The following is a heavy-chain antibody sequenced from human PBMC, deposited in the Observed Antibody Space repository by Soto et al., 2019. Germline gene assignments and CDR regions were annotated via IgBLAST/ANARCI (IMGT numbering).Heavy chain of an antibody. Sequence: PGGSLRLSCAASGFTFSSYGMHWVRQGPGKGLEWVAVIWYDGSNKYYADSVKGRFTISRDNSKNTLYLQMNSLRAEDTAVYYCARDQGYCSGGSCYSGNYYYYYGMDVWGQGTTVTVSS. CDR3: ARDQGYCSGGSCYSGNYYYYYGMDV. J-gene: IGHJ6*02. V-gene: IGHV3-33*01. CDR2: IWYDGSNK. D-gene: IGHD2-15*01. CDR1: GFTFSSYG.